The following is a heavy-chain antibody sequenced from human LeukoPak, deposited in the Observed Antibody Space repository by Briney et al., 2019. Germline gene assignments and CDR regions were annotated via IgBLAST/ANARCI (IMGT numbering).Heavy chain of an antibody. V-gene: IGHV3-23*01. CDR3: AKRDTAMAMALSY. J-gene: IGHJ4*02. CDR1: GFTFSSSA. D-gene: IGHD5-18*01. CDR2: ISGSGSGGST. Sequence: HPGGSLRLSCAASGFTFSSSAMSWVRQAPGKGLEWVSNISGSGSGGSTYYADSVKGRFTISRDNSKNTLYLQMNSLRAEDTAVYYCAKRDTAMAMALSYWGQGTLVTVSS.